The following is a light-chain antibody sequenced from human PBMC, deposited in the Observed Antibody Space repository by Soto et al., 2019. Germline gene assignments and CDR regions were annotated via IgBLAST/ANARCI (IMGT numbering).Light chain of an antibody. CDR2: KAS. CDR3: QHYNSYSEA. V-gene: IGKV1-5*03. CDR1: QTISSW. J-gene: IGKJ1*01. Sequence: IHLTPSPSTLPASVGDRVTITCRASQTISSWLAWYQQKPGKAPKLLIYKASTLKSGVPSRFSGSGSGTEFTLTISSLQPDDFATYYCQHYNSYSEAFGQGTKVDIK.